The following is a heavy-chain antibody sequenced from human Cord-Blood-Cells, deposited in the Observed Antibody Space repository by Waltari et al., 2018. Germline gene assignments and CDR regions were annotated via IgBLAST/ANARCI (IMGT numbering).Heavy chain of an antibody. CDR2: IYSGGSI. D-gene: IGHD6-6*01. V-gene: IGHV3-53*01. CDR1: GFTVSSNY. CDR3: ARHRESSSFDY. Sequence: EVQLVESGGGLIQPGGSPRLSCAASGFTVSSNYMSWVRQAPGKGLEWVSVIYSGGSIYYADSVKGRFTISRDNSKNTLYLQMNSLRAEDTAVYYCARHRESSSFDYWGQGTLVTVSS. J-gene: IGHJ4*02.